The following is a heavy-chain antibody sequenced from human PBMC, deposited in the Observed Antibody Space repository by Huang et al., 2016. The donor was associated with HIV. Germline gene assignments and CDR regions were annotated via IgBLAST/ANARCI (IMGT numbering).Heavy chain of an antibody. CDR2: INLDGSGR. CDR1: GFTFRSYW. CDR3: ARGFQAKPGDY. V-gene: IGHV3-7*01. Sequence: EVHLVESGGGLVRPGRSLRLSCAASGFTFRSYWMNWVRQGPGRGLEWVAKINLDGSGRFYVDSVRGRFTISRDNANNSVSLQLNSLKAEDTGVYYCARGFQAKPGDYWGQGTLVTVSS. J-gene: IGHJ4*02.